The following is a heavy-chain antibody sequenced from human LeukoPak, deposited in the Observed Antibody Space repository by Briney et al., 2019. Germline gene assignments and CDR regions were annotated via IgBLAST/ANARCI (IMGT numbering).Heavy chain of an antibody. CDR3: ARDVLIVGSMGFDP. D-gene: IGHD1-26*01. V-gene: IGHV4-4*07. Sequence: SETLSLTCNVSGASISNYWNWIRQPAGKGLEWIGRIYTSGTTKYNPSLNSRVTMSVDKATNQVSLRLTSVTAADTAIYYCARDVLIVGSMGFDPWGQGTLVTVSS. CDR1: GASISNY. CDR2: IYTSGTT. J-gene: IGHJ5*02.